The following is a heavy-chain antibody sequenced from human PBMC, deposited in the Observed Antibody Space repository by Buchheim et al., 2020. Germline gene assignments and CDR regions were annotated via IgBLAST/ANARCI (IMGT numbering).Heavy chain of an antibody. CDR2: ISYDGSNK. D-gene: IGHD5-18*01. Sequence: QVQLVESGGGVVQPGRSLRLSCAASGFTFSSYGMHWVRQAPGKGLEWVAVISYDGSNKYYADSVKGRFTISRDNSKNTLYLQMNSLRAEDTAVYYCAKEMRIQLWVMRSRDYYGMDVWGQGTT. CDR1: GFTFSSYG. J-gene: IGHJ6*02. CDR3: AKEMRIQLWVMRSRDYYGMDV. V-gene: IGHV3-30*18.